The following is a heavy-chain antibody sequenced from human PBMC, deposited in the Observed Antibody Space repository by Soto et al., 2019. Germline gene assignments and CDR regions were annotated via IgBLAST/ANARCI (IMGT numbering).Heavy chain of an antibody. V-gene: IGHV4-34*01. CDR2: INHSGST. D-gene: IGHD3-10*01. CDR1: GGSFSGYY. Sequence: PSETLSLTCAVYGGSFSGYYCIWIRQPPGKGLEWIGEINHSGSTNYNPSLKSRVTISLDTSKNQFSLNLNSVTAADTAVYYCVRVNAPLITLLREIYYFDYWGQGTLVTVSS. CDR3: VRVNAPLITLLREIYYFDY. J-gene: IGHJ4*02.